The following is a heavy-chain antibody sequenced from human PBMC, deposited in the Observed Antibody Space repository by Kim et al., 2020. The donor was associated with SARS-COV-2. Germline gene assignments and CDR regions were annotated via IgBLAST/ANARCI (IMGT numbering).Heavy chain of an antibody. D-gene: IGHD2-15*01. Sequence: GGSLRLSCSSSSFTVSSNHMAWVRLAPGKGLEWVSFIYTSGTTHNADSVKERFTTSRDNSKNTVFLQKSGRRAEDTATYYCARGGRGPHFFYCWGQGTLV. CDR3: ARGGRGPHFFYC. J-gene: IGHJ4*02. V-gene: IGHV3-66*01. CDR1: SFTVSSNH. CDR2: IYTSGTT.